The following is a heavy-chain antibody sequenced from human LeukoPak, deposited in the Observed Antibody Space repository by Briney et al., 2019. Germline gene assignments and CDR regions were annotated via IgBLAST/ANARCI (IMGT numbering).Heavy chain of an antibody. V-gene: IGHV3-53*01. Sequence: PGGSLRLSCAASGFTFDDYGMSWVRQAPGKGLEWVSEIYSDGSTYYAASVEGRFSISRDNSKNTVYLQMNTLRAEDTAVYYCARELREHGVFDIWGQGTMVTVSS. D-gene: IGHD1-26*01. CDR3: ARELREHGVFDI. CDR2: IYSDGST. CDR1: GFTFDDYG. J-gene: IGHJ3*02.